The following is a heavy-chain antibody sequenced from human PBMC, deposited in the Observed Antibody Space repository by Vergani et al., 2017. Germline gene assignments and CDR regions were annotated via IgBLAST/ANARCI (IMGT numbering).Heavy chain of an antibody. Sequence: QVHLVESGGGVVQPGRSLRLSCVVSGFTSSYYGMHWVRQAPGKGLEWVAVISYDGTKKYYADSVKGRFTISRDNAKSTLYLQMNSLRTEDTAVYYCATKSCGTPGCQIGDFREWGQGTLVTVSS. D-gene: IGHD1-1*01. J-gene: IGHJ1*01. CDR1: GFTSSYYG. CDR2: ISYDGTKK. V-gene: IGHV3-30*03. CDR3: ATKSCGTPGCQIGDFRE.